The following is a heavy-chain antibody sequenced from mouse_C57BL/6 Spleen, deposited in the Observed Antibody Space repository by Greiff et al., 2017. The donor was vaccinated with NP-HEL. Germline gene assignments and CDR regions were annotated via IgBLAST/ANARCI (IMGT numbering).Heavy chain of an antibody. Sequence: QVQLQQSGTELVKPGASVKLSCKASGYTFTSYWMHWVKQRPGQGLEWIGKFNPTNGGTNYNEKFKRKATLTVDKSSSTAYMQLSSPTSEDSAVYYCASNWASGYWGQGTTLTVSS. CDR1: GYTFTSYW. V-gene: IGHV1-53*01. D-gene: IGHD4-1*01. J-gene: IGHJ2*01. CDR2: FNPTNGGT. CDR3: ASNWASGY.